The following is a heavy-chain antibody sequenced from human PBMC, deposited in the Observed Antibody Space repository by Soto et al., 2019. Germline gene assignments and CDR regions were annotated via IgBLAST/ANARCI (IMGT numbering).Heavy chain of an antibody. V-gene: IGHV1-3*01. CDR2: INAGNGNT. Sequence: GASVKLSCTASGDTFTIYAMHWVRQAPGQRLEWMGWINAGNGNTKYSQKFQGRVTITRDTSASTAYMELSSLRSEDTAVYYCARILLWFGDAFDIWGQGTMVTVSS. J-gene: IGHJ3*02. CDR3: ARILLWFGDAFDI. CDR1: GDTFTIYA. D-gene: IGHD3-10*01.